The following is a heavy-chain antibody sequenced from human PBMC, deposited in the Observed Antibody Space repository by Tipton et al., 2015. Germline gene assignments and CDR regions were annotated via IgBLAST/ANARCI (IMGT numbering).Heavy chain of an antibody. CDR3: TTTQGY. J-gene: IGHJ4*02. V-gene: IGHV4-38-2*01. D-gene: IGHD2-15*01. CDR1: GYSISRGYS. CDR2: VDHSGDS. Sequence: GLVKPSETLSLTCAVSGYSISRGYSWAWIRQPPGKGLEWIGSVDHSGDSYSNPSLKSRVTISLDTSKNQFSLQLNSVTAADTAVYYCTTTQGYWGQGILVTVSS.